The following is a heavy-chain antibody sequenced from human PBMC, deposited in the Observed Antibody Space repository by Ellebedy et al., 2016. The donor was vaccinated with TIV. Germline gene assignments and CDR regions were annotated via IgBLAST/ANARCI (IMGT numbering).Heavy chain of an antibody. J-gene: IGHJ4*02. CDR3: ARGRTTGI. CDR1: GFTFDDYA. Sequence: PGGSLRLSCAASGFTFDDYAMHWVRQAPGKGLEWVSGISWNSGSIGYADSVKGRFTISRDNAKNTLYLQMNSLRAEDTAVYYCARGRTTGIWGQGTLVTVSS. V-gene: IGHV3-9*01. D-gene: IGHD1-14*01. CDR2: ISWNSGSI.